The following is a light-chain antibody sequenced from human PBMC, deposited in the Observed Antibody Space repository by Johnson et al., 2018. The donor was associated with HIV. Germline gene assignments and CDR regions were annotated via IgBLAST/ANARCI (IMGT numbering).Light chain of an antibody. CDR2: ENN. CDR3: GTWDSSLGV. J-gene: IGLJ1*01. CDR1: SSNIGSNS. V-gene: IGLV1-51*02. Sequence: QSVLSQPPSVSAATGQKVTISCSGRSSNIGSNSVSWYQQLPGTAPKLLIYENNKRPSGIPDRFSGSKSGTSATLGITGLQTGDEADYYCGTWDSSLGVFGTGTKVTVL.